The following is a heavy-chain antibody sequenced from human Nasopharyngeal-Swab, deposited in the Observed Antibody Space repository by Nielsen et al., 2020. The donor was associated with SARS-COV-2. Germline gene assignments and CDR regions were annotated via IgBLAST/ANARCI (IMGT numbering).Heavy chain of an antibody. V-gene: IGHV1-3*01. CDR3: ARDRAGGNGYFDY. D-gene: IGHD5-24*01. Sequence: WVRQAPGQRLEWMGWINAGNGNTKYSQKFQGRVTITRDTSASTAYMELRRLRSEDTAVYYCARDRAGGNGYFDYWGQGTLVTVSS. CDR2: INAGNGNT. J-gene: IGHJ4*02.